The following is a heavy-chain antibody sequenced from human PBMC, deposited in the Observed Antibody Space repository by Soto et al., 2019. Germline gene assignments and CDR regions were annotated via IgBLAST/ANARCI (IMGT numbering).Heavy chain of an antibody. D-gene: IGHD2-2*01. V-gene: IGHV3-23*01. J-gene: IGHJ4*02. CDR3: RAGDIVVVPAATPIPFDY. CDR1: GFTFSSYA. CDR2: ISGSGGST. Sequence: GGSLRLSCAASGFTFSSYAMSWVRQAPGKGLEWVSAISGSGGSTYYADSVKGRFTISRDNSKNTLYLQMNSLRAEDTAVYYCRAGDIVVVPAATPIPFDYWGQGTLVTVSS.